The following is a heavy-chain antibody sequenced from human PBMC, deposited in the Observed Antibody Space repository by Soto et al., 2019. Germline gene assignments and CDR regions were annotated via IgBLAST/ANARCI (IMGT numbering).Heavy chain of an antibody. V-gene: IGHV3-7*01. J-gene: IGHJ4*02. Sequence: EVQLVESGGGLVQPGGSLRLSCAASGFAFSNYWMSWVRQAPGKGLEWVANIKPDGSDKYYVDSVKGRFTISRDNTKNSLYLQMNSLRAEDTAVYYCVRWGGGFANWGQGTQVTVSS. CDR3: VRWGGGFAN. D-gene: IGHD3-16*01. CDR2: IKPDGSDK. CDR1: GFAFSNYW.